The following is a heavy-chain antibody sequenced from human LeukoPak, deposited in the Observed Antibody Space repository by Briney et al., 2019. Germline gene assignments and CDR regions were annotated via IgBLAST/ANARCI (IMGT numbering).Heavy chain of an antibody. D-gene: IGHD3-22*01. Sequence: ASVKVSCKASGYTFNGYYMLWVRQAPGQGLEWMGWINPNSGDTNYAQKFQRRVPMTRDTFSSTAYMELSRLTSDDTAFYYCARGSYGSSDFEYFHHWGQGALLTVSS. V-gene: IGHV1-2*02. CDR1: GYTFNGYY. CDR2: INPNSGDT. CDR3: ARGSYGSSDFEYFHH. J-gene: IGHJ1*01.